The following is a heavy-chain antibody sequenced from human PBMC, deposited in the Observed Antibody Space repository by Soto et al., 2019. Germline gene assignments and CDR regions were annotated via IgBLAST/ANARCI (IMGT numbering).Heavy chain of an antibody. CDR3: ARTYGDYVFDY. J-gene: IGHJ4*02. D-gene: IGHD4-17*01. CDR1: GGSISSYY. V-gene: IGHV4-59*01. Sequence: QVQLQESGPGLVKPSETLSLTCTVSGGSISSYYWCWIRQPPGKGLEWIGSIYYSGSTNYSPALKSRVTISVDTSNSRFSLKLSSVTAADTAVYYGARTYGDYVFDYWGQGTLVTVSS. CDR2: IYYSGST.